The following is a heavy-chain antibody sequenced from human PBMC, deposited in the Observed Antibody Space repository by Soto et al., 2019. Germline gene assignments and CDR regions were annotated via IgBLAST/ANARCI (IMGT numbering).Heavy chain of an antibody. J-gene: IGHJ3*02. D-gene: IGHD5-12*01. CDR3: ARYVTALNIVATTSGAFAI. CDR1: GYSFTSYW. V-gene: IGHV5-51*01. CDR2: IYPGDSDT. Sequence: GESLKISCKGSGYSFTSYWIGWVRQMPGKGLEWMGIIYPGDSDTRYSPSFQGQVTISADKSISTAYLQWSSLKASDIAMYYCARYVTALNIVATTSGAFAIWGQGTMVTVSS.